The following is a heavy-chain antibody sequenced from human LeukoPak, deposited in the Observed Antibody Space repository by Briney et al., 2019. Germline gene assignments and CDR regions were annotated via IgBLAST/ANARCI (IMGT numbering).Heavy chain of an antibody. V-gene: IGHV3-9*01. CDR2: ISWNSGSI. J-gene: IGHJ4*02. CDR1: GFTFDDYA. CDR3: AKQGNSGSYYFDYFDY. D-gene: IGHD1-26*01. Sequence: PGGSLRLSCAASGFTFDDYAMHWVRQAPGKGLEWVSGISWNSGSIGYADSVKGRSTISRDNAKNSLYLQMNSLRAEDTALYYCAKQGNSGSYYFDYFDYWGQGTLVTVSS.